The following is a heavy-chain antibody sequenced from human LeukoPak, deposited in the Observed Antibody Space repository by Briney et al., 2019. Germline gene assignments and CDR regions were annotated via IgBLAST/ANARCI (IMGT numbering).Heavy chain of an antibody. V-gene: IGHV4-39*01. CDR1: GGSIGSTNYY. Sequence: SETLSLTRTVSGGSIGSTNYYWGWIRQPPGKGLEWIGSIYYSGSTYYNSSLKSRVTISVDTSKDQFSLKVSSVTAADAAVYYCARHRDYWGQGTLVPVAS. CDR2: IYYSGST. CDR3: ARHRDY. J-gene: IGHJ4*02.